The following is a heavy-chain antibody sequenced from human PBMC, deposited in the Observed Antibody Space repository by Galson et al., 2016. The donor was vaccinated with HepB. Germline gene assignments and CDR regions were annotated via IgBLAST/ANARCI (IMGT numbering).Heavy chain of an antibody. D-gene: IGHD2-15*01. V-gene: IGHV3-23*01. CDR2: ISGSGGTT. Sequence: SLRLSCAASGFTFSSYAMNWVRQPPGKGLEWVSSISGSGGTTYYADSLKGRFTISRDNSKSTLYLQMNSLRAEDTAVYYCAKGAYSLPEKFQHWGQGTLVTVSS. CDR1: GFTFSSYA. J-gene: IGHJ1*01. CDR3: AKGAYSLPEKFQH.